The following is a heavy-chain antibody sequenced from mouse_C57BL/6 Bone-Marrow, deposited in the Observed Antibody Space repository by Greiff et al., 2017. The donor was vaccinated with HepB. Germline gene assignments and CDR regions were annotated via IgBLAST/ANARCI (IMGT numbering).Heavy chain of an antibody. CDR2: IYPGSGST. J-gene: IGHJ1*03. V-gene: IGHV1-55*01. CDR3: AREDGYYVWYFDV. Sequence: QVQLQQSGAELVKPGASVKMSCKASGYTFTSYWITWVKQRPGQGLEWIGDIYPGSGSTNYNEKFKSKATLTVDTSSSTAYMQLSSLTSEDSAVYYCAREDGYYVWYFDVWGTGTTVTVSS. CDR1: GYTFTSYW. D-gene: IGHD2-3*01.